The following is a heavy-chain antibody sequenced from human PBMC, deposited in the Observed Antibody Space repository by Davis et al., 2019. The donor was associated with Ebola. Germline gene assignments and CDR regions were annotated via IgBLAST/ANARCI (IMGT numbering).Heavy chain of an antibody. D-gene: IGHD6-6*01. CDR1: GLSFSSYW. CDR2: ISGEGSIT. CDR3: ARAKYYGMDV. V-gene: IGHV3-74*01. J-gene: IGHJ6*04. Sequence: PAGSLTLSCHLSGLSFSSYWMHWVRQAPGKGLVWVSRISGEGSITTYADSVKGQFTISRDNAKNTLYLQMNTLRAEDTAVYYCARAKYYGMDVWGKGTTVTVSS.